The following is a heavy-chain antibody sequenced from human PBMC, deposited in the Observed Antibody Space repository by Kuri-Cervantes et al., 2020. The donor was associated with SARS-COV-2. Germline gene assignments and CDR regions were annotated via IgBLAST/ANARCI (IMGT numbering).Heavy chain of an antibody. Sequence: ETLSLTCAASGFTFSSYAMSWVRQAPGKGLEWVSAISGSGGSTYYADSVKGRFTISRDNSKNTLYLQMNSLRAEDTAVYYCAKVPYGDYPTYFDYWGQGTLVTVSS. J-gene: IGHJ4*02. CDR2: ISGSGGST. CDR1: GFTFSSYA. V-gene: IGHV3-23*01. CDR3: AKVPYGDYPTYFDY. D-gene: IGHD4-17*01.